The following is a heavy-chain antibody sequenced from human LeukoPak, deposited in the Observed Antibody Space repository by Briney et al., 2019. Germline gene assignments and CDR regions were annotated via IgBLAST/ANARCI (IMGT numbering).Heavy chain of an antibody. D-gene: IGHD3-22*01. CDR3: ARGLPPRRNYDSSGYYSYYFDY. CDR2: INPNSGGT. CDR1: GYNFTGYY. Sequence: GASVKVSCKASGYNFTGYYMHWVRQAPGQGLEWMGWINPNSGGTNYAQKFQGRVTMTRDTSISTAYMELSRLRSDDTAVIYCARGLPPRRNYDSSGYYSYYFDYWGQGTLVTVSS. V-gene: IGHV1-2*02. J-gene: IGHJ4*02.